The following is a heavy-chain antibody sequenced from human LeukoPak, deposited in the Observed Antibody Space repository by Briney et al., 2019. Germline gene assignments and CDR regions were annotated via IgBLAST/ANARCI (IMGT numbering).Heavy chain of an antibody. CDR2: INHSGST. CDR3: ARQSDAGLFDY. CDR1: GGSFSGYY. D-gene: IGHD2-8*01. V-gene: IGHV4-34*01. Sequence: SSETLSLTCAVYGGSFSGYYWSWIRQPPGKGLEWIGEINHSGSTNYNPSLKSRVTMSVDTSKNQFSLKLSSVTAADTAVYYCARQSDAGLFDYWGQGTLVTVSS. J-gene: IGHJ4*02.